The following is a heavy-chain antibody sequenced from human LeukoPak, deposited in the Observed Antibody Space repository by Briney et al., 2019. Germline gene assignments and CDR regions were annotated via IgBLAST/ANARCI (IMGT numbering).Heavy chain of an antibody. J-gene: IGHJ2*01. D-gene: IGHD3-22*01. CDR2: IYPGDSDT. CDR1: GYSFITYW. V-gene: IGHV5-51*01. Sequence: GESLKISCKGSGYSFITYWIGWVRQMPGKGLEWMGIIYPGDSDTRYSPSFQGKVTISADKSISTAYLQWSSLKASDTAMYYCARRYSDSSGAAWYFDPWGRGTLVTVSS. CDR3: ARRYSDSSGAAWYFDP.